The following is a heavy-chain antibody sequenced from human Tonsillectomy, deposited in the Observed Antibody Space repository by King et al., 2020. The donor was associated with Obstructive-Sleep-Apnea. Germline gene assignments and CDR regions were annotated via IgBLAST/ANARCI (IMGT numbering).Heavy chain of an antibody. CDR3: ARVLSRVFFVDAFDI. Sequence: QLVQSGGGVVQPGRSLRLSCAASGFTFSSYAMHWVRQAPGKGLAWVAVISYDGSNKYYADAVKGRFTISRDNSKNTPYLQMNSLRAEDTAVYYCARVLSRVFFVDAFDIRGQGTMVTVSS. D-gene: IGHD3-3*01. CDR2: ISYDGSNK. V-gene: IGHV3-30*04. CDR1: GFTFSSYA. J-gene: IGHJ3*02.